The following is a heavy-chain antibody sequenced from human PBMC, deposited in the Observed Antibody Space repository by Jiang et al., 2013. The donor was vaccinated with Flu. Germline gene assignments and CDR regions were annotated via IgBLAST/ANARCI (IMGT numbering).Heavy chain of an antibody. CDR3: AREVEDLVVPFDY. V-gene: IGHV7-4-1*02. Sequence: ELKKSGASVKVSCKASGYTFTIYALNWVRQAPGQGLEWMGWINTNTGNPTYAQGFTGRYVFSLDTSVDTAYLQISSLKAEDTAVYYCAREVEDLVVPFDYWGQGTLVTVSS. CDR1: GYTFTIYA. CDR2: INTNTGNP. J-gene: IGHJ4*02. D-gene: IGHD2-15*01.